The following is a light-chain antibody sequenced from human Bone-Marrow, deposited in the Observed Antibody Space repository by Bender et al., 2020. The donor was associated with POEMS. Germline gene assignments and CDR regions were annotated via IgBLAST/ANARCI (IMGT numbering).Light chain of an antibody. V-gene: IGLV3-21*02. Sequence: SYELTQPPSVSVSPGQTARITCSGDALSKQYTFWYQQKSGQAPVLVVSDDSDRPSGISERFSGSNSGNTATLTISRVEAGDEADFFCQVWDGRSDHWVFGGGTKLTVL. J-gene: IGLJ3*02. CDR2: DDS. CDR3: QVWDGRSDHWV. CDR1: ALSKQY.